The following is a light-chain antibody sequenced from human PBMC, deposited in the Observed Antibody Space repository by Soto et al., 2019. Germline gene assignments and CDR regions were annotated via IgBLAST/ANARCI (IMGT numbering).Light chain of an antibody. CDR3: QSYDSSLSGLV. Sequence: QSVLTQPPSVSGVPGQRVTISCTGSSSNIGAGYDVHWYQQLPGTAPKLLIYGNSNRPSGVPDRFSGSKSGTSASLAITGLQDEDEADYYCQSYDSSLSGLVFGTGTKLTVL. V-gene: IGLV1-40*01. CDR2: GNS. CDR1: SSNIGAGYD. J-gene: IGLJ1*01.